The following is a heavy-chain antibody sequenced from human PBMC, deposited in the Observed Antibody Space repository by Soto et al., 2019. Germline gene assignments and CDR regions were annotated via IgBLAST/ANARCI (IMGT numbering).Heavy chain of an antibody. CDR3: ASSSLLRSGDLFHGLDV. Sequence: PSETLSLTCTVSGSSISSVSYYWGWIRQPPGKRMEWIGSIYYSGSAYYSPSLKSRVTMSVGTSKNQLSLKLSSVTAADTALYFCASSSLLRSGDLFHGLDVWGQGTTVT. CDR2: IYYSGSA. D-gene: IGHD3-10*01. J-gene: IGHJ6*02. V-gene: IGHV4-39*01. CDR1: GSSISSVSYY.